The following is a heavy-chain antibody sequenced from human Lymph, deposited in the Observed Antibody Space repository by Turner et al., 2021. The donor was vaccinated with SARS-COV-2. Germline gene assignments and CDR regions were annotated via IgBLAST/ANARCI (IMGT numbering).Heavy chain of an antibody. J-gene: IGHJ4*02. Sequence: EVQLVESGGGLVKPGGSLRLPCAASGFSFSRYSMNWVRQAPGKGLEWVSSISSSSSYIYYADSVKGRFTISRDSAKNSLDLQMNSLRAEDTAVYYCARERYDSSGSESYYFDYWGQGTLVTVSS. CDR1: GFSFSRYS. V-gene: IGHV3-21*01. CDR2: ISSSSSYI. CDR3: ARERYDSSGSESYYFDY. D-gene: IGHD3-22*01.